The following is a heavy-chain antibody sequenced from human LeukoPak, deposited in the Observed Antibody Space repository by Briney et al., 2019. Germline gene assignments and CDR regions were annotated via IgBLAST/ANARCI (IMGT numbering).Heavy chain of an antibody. Sequence: WGSLRLSCAASGFTFSHAWMSWVRQAPGKGLELVARIKNKPDGGTSDYTAPVKGRFTISRDDSKSTLYLQMSSLKTEDTAVYYCTVVNYGSGSYPLGSWGQGTLVTVSS. V-gene: IGHV3-15*01. CDR2: IKNKPDGGTS. D-gene: IGHD3-10*01. CDR1: GFTFSHAW. CDR3: TVVNYGSGSYPLGS. J-gene: IGHJ5*02.